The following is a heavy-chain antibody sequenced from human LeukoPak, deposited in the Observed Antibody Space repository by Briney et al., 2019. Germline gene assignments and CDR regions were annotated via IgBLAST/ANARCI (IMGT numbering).Heavy chain of an antibody. J-gene: IGHJ4*02. Sequence: GASVKVSCKASGYTFTSYGISWVRQAPGQGLEWMGWISAYNGNTNYAQKLQGRVTMTTDTSTSTAYMELRSLRSDDTAIYYCARVLITMVRGPPISTDYWGQGTLVTVSS. D-gene: IGHD3-10*01. CDR1: GYTFTSYG. V-gene: IGHV1-18*01. CDR3: ARVLITMVRGPPISTDY. CDR2: ISAYNGNT.